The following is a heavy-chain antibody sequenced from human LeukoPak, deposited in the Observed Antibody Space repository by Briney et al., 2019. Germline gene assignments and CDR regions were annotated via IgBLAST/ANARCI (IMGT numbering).Heavy chain of an antibody. CDR2: ISSSGSTI. D-gene: IGHD6-19*01. V-gene: IGHV3-11*01. CDR1: GFTFSDYY. CDR3: ARDRAGRIAVAGTAYYYYYYMDV. J-gene: IGHJ6*03. Sequence: PGGSLRLSCAASGFTFSDYYMSWIRQAPGKGLEWVSYISSSGSTIYYADSVKGRFTISRDNAKNSLYLQMNSLRAEDTAVYYCARDRAGRIAVAGTAYYYYYYMDVWGKGTTVTVSS.